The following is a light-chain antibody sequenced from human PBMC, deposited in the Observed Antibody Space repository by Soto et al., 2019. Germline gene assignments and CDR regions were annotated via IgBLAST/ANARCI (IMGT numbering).Light chain of an antibody. CDR3: QQSPVGPQT. Sequence: QMTQSPSSLSASVGDRVTITCRASQSIATFLNWYQQKLGKAPKLLIYATSDLQSGVPSRFSGSGSGTDFTLTISSLQPEDFASYYCQQSPVGPQTFGQGTKVEI. CDR1: QSIATF. J-gene: IGKJ1*01. CDR2: ATS. V-gene: IGKV1-39*01.